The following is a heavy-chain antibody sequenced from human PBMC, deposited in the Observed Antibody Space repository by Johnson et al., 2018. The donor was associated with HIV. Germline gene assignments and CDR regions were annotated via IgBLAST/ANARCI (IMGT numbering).Heavy chain of an antibody. J-gene: IGHJ3*01. CDR3: ARATYYYESSGYLTRPRAFDV. Sequence: VQLVESGGGVERPGGSMRLACAASGFTFDDYGMSWVRQAPGKGLEWVSGISWNGDRTGYADSVQGRFSISRDNAKNSLYLQMNSLRAEDTALYSCARATYYYESSGYLTRPRAFDVWGQGTTVTVSS. D-gene: IGHD3-22*01. V-gene: IGHV3-20*04. CDR2: ISWNGDRT. CDR1: GFTFDDYG.